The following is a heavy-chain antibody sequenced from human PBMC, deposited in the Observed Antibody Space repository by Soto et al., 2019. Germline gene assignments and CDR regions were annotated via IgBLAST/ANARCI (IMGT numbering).Heavy chain of an antibody. J-gene: IGHJ3*02. CDR2: ITASADTT. V-gene: IGHV3-23*01. CDR1: RFTFRSYA. Sequence: EEQLLESGGGLVRPGGSLRLSCAASRFTFRSYAMSWVRQAPGKGLEWVSAITASADTTYYADSVKGRFTISRDNSKNTLYLRMNSLRAEDTAVYYCAKVRPLRDCTSTSCLGAFDIWGQGTMFTVS. CDR3: AKVRPLRDCTSTSCLGAFDI. D-gene: IGHD2-2*01.